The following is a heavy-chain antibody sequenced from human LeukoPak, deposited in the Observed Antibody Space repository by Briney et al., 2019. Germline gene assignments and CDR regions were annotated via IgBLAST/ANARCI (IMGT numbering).Heavy chain of an antibody. D-gene: IGHD3-10*01. Sequence: GGSLRPSCVVSGFTFSSYAMSWVRQAPGKGLEWVSAISNGGSTYYADSVKGRFTISRDNSKNTLYLQMNSLKTEDTAVYYCTTAIIRGLNAFDIWGQGTMVTVSS. CDR3: TTAIIRGLNAFDI. J-gene: IGHJ3*02. CDR1: GFTFSSYA. V-gene: IGHV3-23*01. CDR2: ISNGGST.